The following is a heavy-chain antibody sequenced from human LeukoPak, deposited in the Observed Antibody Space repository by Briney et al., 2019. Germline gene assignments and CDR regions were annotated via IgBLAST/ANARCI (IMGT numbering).Heavy chain of an antibody. Sequence: SETLSLTCTVSGGSISSSSYYWGWIRQPPGKGLEWIGSIYYSGSTNYNPSLKSRVTISVDTSKNQFSLKLSSVTAADTAVYYCARNWYYDFWSGYYDYGMDVWGQGTTVTVSS. J-gene: IGHJ6*02. V-gene: IGHV4-39*07. CDR3: ARNWYYDFWSGYYDYGMDV. D-gene: IGHD3-3*01. CDR2: IYYSGST. CDR1: GGSISSSSYY.